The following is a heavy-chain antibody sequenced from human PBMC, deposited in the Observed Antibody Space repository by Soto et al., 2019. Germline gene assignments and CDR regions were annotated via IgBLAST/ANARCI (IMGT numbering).Heavy chain of an antibody. Sequence: SETLSLTCAVSGYSSGSGYYCAWIRQSPGKGLEWIGSIYHAGSAYYNPSLNGRVALSMDTSKNHFSLKLTSVTAADTAVYYCARTFDYYGMDFWGQGTTVTVSS. CDR2: IYHAGSA. V-gene: IGHV4-38-2*01. J-gene: IGHJ6*02. CDR1: GYSSGSGYY. CDR3: ARTFDYYGMDF.